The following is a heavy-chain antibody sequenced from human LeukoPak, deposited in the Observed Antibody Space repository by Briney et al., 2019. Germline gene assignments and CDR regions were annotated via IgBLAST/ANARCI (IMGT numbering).Heavy chain of an antibody. D-gene: IGHD2-15*01. CDR2: ISSSGSTI. V-gene: IGHV3-48*03. J-gene: IGHJ4*02. CDR1: GFTFSRYE. Sequence: PGGSLRLSCAASGFTFSRYEMNWVRQAPGKGLEWVSYISSSGSTIYYADSVKGRFTISRDNAKNSLYLQMNSLRAEDTAVYYCARGILRRYFDYWGQGTLVTVSS. CDR3: ARGILRRYFDY.